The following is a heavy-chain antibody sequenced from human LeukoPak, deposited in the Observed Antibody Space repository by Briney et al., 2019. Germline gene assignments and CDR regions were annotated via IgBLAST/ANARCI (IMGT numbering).Heavy chain of an antibody. Sequence: GGSLRLSCAASGFTVSSNYMSWVRQAPGKGLEWVSVIYSGGSTYYADSVKGRFTISRDNSKNTLYLQMNSLRAEDTAVYYCARDRITIFGVVRHLGGMDVWGQGTTVTVSS. J-gene: IGHJ6*02. D-gene: IGHD3-3*01. CDR1: GFTVSSNY. V-gene: IGHV3-53*01. CDR3: ARDRITIFGVVRHLGGMDV. CDR2: IYSGGST.